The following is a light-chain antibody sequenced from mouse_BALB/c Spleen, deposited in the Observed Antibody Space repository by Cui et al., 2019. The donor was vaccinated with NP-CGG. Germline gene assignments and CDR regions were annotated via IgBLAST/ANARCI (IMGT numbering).Light chain of an antibody. CDR3: ALWYSNHWV. V-gene: IGLV1*01. CDR1: TGAVTTNNY. J-gene: IGLJ1*01. CDR2: GTN. Sequence: QAVVTQESALTTSPGETVTLTCRSSTGAVTTNNYANWVQEKPKHLFTGLIGGTNNRAPGVPARFSGSLIGDKAALTITGAQTEDEAIYFCALWYSNHWVFGGGTKLTVL.